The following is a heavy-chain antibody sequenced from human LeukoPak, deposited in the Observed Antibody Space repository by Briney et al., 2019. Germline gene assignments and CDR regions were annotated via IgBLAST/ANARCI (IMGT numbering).Heavy chain of an antibody. Sequence: ASVKVSCKASGFTFTSSAMQWVRQARGQRLEWIGWIVVGSGNPNYAQKFQERVTITRDMSTSTAYMELSSLSSEDTAVYYCAAGPLGVVVPAVFTRWGQGTLVTVSS. CDR2: IVVGSGNP. J-gene: IGHJ4*02. D-gene: IGHD2-2*01. V-gene: IGHV1-58*02. CDR1: GFTFTSSA. CDR3: AAGPLGVVVPAVFTR.